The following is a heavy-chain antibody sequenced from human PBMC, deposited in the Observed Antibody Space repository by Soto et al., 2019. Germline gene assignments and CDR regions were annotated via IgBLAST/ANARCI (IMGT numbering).Heavy chain of an antibody. Sequence: PSETLSLTCAVSGYSISSSNWWGWIRQPPGKGLEWIGYIYYSGSTYYNPSLKSRVTMSVDTSKNQFSLKPSSVTAVDTAVYYCARHKCISTSCYEGWFDPWGQGTLVTVSS. D-gene: IGHD2-2*01. V-gene: IGHV4-28*01. CDR2: IYYSGST. CDR3: ARHKCISTSCYEGWFDP. J-gene: IGHJ5*02. CDR1: GYSISSSNW.